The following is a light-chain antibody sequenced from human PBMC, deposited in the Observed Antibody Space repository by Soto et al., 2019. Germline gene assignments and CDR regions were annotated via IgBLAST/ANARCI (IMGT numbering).Light chain of an antibody. CDR2: GAS. V-gene: IGKV3-20*01. CDR1: QSVSSSS. Sequence: EIVLTQSPDTLSLSPGERATLSCRASQSVSSSSLAWYQQKPGQDPRLLIYGASSRATGIPDRFSGSGTGTDFPLTISRLETEDVAVYYCQQYGGSPRTFGQGTKVEIK. CDR3: QQYGGSPRT. J-gene: IGKJ1*01.